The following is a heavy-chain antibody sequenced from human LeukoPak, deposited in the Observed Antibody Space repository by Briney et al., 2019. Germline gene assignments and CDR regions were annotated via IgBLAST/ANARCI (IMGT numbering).Heavy chain of an antibody. CDR2: ISYDGSNK. D-gene: IGHD2-15*01. J-gene: IGHJ4*02. CDR3: ARFVVVLQSFDY. Sequence: GGSLRLSCAASGFTFSSYAMHWVRQAPGKGLEWVAVISYDGSNKYYADSVKGRFTISRDNSKNTLYLQMNSLRAEDTAVYYCARFVVVLQSFDYWGQGTLVTVSS. V-gene: IGHV3-30*04. CDR1: GFTFSSYA.